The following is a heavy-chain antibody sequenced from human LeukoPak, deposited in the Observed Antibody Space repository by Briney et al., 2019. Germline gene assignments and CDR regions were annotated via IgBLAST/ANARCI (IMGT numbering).Heavy chain of an antibody. CDR3: ASGVVVITTRPFDY. Sequence: SETLSLTCTVSGGSISSYYWSWIRQPPGKGLEWIGYIYYSGYTNYNPSLKSRVTISVDTSKNQFSLKLSSVTAADTAVYYCASGVVVITTRPFDYWGQGTLVTVSS. CDR1: GGSISSYY. D-gene: IGHD3-22*01. J-gene: IGHJ4*02. V-gene: IGHV4-59*08. CDR2: IYYSGYT.